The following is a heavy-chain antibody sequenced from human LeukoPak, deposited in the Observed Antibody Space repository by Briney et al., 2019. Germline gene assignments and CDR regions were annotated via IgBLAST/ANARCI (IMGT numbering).Heavy chain of an antibody. Sequence: GGSLRLSCAASGFTFSSYAMHWVRQAPGKGLEYVSAISSNGGSTYYANSVKGRFTISRDNSKNTLFLQMGSLRAEDMAVYYCARAEVDYGDYGGGGYYFDYWGQGTLVTVSS. V-gene: IGHV3-64*01. J-gene: IGHJ4*02. CDR2: ISSNGGST. CDR1: GFTFSSYA. D-gene: IGHD4-17*01. CDR3: ARAEVDYGDYGGGGYYFDY.